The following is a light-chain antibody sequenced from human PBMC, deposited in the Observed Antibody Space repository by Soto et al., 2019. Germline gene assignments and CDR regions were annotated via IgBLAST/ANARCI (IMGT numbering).Light chain of an antibody. Sequence: DIALTQSPDSLALSLGERATMNCKSSQSVLYSSYNKSYLAWYQMKPGRPPKLLFSWASTRESGVPHRFSGSGSGTDFTLTISSLQAEDVAVYYCQQYYSTLITFGQGTRLEIK. CDR1: QSVLYSSYNKSY. J-gene: IGKJ5*01. CDR2: WAS. CDR3: QQYYSTLIT. V-gene: IGKV4-1*01.